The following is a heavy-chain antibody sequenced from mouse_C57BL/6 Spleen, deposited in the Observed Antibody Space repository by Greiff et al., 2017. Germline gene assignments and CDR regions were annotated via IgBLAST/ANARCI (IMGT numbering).Heavy chain of an antibody. J-gene: IGHJ3*01. CDR2: ISSGGYYI. D-gene: IGHD2-3*01. CDR3: TRERIYDGYYVWFAY. CDR1: GFTFSSYA. Sequence: ESGEGLVKPGGSLKLSCAASGFTFSSYAMSWVRQTPEKRLEWVAYISSGGYYIYYADTVKGRFTSSRDKARNTLYQQMSSLKSEDTAMYYGTRERIYDGYYVWFAYWGQGTLVTVSA. V-gene: IGHV5-9-1*02.